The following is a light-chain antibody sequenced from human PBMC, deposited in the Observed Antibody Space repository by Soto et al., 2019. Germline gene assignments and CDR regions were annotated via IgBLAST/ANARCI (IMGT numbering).Light chain of an antibody. Sequence: EIVMTQSPATLSMSPWERATLSCRASQSISTKVAWYQQKPGQAPRLLIYGASTRATGVPARFSGSGSGTEFTLSISSLQSEHFAVYYCQQYNSWPLTFGRGTKVDIK. J-gene: IGKJ4*01. CDR1: QSISTK. CDR2: GAS. CDR3: QQYNSWPLT. V-gene: IGKV3-15*01.